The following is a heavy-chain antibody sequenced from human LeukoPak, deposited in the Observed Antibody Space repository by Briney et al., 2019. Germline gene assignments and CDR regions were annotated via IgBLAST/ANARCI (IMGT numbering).Heavy chain of an antibody. Sequence: SETLSLTGAVYGGSFSGYYWSWIRQPPGKGLEWIGEINHSGSTNYNPSLKSRVTISVDTSKNQFSLKLSSVTAADTAVYYCARVGVRYCSGGSCYPRDYYYYGMDVWGQGTTVTVSS. CDR2: INHSGST. V-gene: IGHV4-34*01. D-gene: IGHD2-15*01. CDR3: ARVGVRYCSGGSCYPRDYYYYGMDV. J-gene: IGHJ6*02. CDR1: GGSFSGYY.